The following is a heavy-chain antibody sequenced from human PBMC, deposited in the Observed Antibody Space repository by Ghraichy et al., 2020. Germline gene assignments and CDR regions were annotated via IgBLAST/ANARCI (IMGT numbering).Heavy chain of an antibody. D-gene: IGHD2-15*01. V-gene: IGHV3-15*01. CDR2: MKSHVDGGTT. Sequence: GGSLRLSCTASGLDFNYDWMNWVRQAPGKGLEWVGRMKSHVDGGTTDYAAPVTGRFSISRDDSKITLYLQMNSLKTDDTAVYSCTKVRPLSGGNASDYWGQGTLVTVSS. CDR3: TKVRPLSGGNASDY. J-gene: IGHJ4*02. CDR1: GLDFNYDW.